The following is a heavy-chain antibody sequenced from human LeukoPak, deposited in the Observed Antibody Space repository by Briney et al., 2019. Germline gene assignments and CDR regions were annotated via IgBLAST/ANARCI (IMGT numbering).Heavy chain of an antibody. CDR3: AAERRYYYDSSGYHPLYFDY. V-gene: IGHV4-34*01. J-gene: IGHJ4*02. D-gene: IGHD3-22*01. CDR2: INHSEST. Sequence: SSETLSLTCAVYGGSFSGYYWSWIRQPPGKGLEWIGEINHSESTNYNPSLKSRVTISVDTSKNQFSLKLSSVTAADTAVYYCAAERRYYYDSSGYHPLYFDYWGQGTLVTVSS. CDR1: GGSFSGYY.